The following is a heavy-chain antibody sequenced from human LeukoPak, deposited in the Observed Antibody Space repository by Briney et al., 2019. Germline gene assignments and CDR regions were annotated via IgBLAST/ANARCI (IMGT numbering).Heavy chain of an antibody. CDR2: INHSGST. CDR3: ARGASNGGDLLLFDY. CDR1: GGSFIDYY. V-gene: IGHV4-34*01. D-gene: IGHD2-21*02. Sequence: SETLSLTCAVYGGSFIDYYWSWIRQPPGKGLEWIGDINHSGSTYYNPSLKSRVTISVDTSKNQFSLKLTSVTAADTAVYYCARGASNGGDLLLFDYWGQGTLVTVSS. J-gene: IGHJ4*02.